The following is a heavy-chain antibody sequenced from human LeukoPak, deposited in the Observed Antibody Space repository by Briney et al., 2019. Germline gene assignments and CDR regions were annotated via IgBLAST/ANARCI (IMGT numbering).Heavy chain of an antibody. CDR2: IYTGGNT. Sequence: SETLSLTCTVSGGPISGYYWSWIRQPAGKGLLWIGRIYTGGNTNYNPSLKSRVTMSVDTSKNQFSLKLSSVTAADTAVYYCARDFCGGDCSKYNWFDPWGQGALVTVSS. V-gene: IGHV4-4*07. D-gene: IGHD2-21*02. CDR1: GGPISGYY. CDR3: ARDFCGGDCSKYNWFDP. J-gene: IGHJ5*02.